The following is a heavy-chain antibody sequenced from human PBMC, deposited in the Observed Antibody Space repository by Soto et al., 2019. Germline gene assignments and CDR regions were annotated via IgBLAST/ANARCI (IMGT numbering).Heavy chain of an antibody. Sequence: QITLKESGPTLVKPTQTLTLTCTFSGFSLRTSGVGVGWIRQPPGKALDWLALIFWDGDKRYSPSLESRLTITKDTSKNQVVLTVTYMDPVDTATYYCVHRSGVSYFDYWGQGTLVTVSS. CDR1: GFSLRTSGVG. CDR3: VHRSGVSYFDY. D-gene: IGHD3-3*01. V-gene: IGHV2-5*02. J-gene: IGHJ4*02. CDR2: IFWDGDK.